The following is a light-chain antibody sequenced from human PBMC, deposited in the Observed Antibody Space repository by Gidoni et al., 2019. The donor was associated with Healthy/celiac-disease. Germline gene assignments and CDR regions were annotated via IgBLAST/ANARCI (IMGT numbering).Light chain of an antibody. J-gene: IGKJ2*03. Sequence: DYPSTQSPSSLSASVRDRVTITCRASQSISSYLNWYQQKPGKAPKLRIYAASSLQSGVPSRFSGSGSGTDFTLTISSLQPEDFATYYCQQSYSTLWGFGQGTKVEIK. V-gene: IGKV1-39*01. CDR1: QSISSY. CDR2: AAS. CDR3: QQSYSTLWG.